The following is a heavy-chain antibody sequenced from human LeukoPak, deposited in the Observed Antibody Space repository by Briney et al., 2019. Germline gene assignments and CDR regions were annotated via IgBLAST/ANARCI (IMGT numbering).Heavy chain of an antibody. CDR2: ISASGATI. CDR1: GFTFRYYS. V-gene: IGHV3-48*02. J-gene: IGHJ6*02. Sequence: GGSLRLSCAASGFTFRYYSVNWVRQAPGRGLEWVSYISASGATIYYADSVKGRFTISRDNAQNSLYLHMNSLRDEATAVYYCARDLGSGSNYRYYYGMDVWGQGTTVTVSS. CDR3: ARDLGSGSNYRYYYGMDV. D-gene: IGHD1-26*01.